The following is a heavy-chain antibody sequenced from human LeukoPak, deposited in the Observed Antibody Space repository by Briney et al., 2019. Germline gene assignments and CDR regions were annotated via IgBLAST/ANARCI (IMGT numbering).Heavy chain of an antibody. CDR3: ATTLITIFGGTSDY. CDR2: IYTSGST. V-gene: IGHV4-4*07. J-gene: IGHJ4*02. Sequence: ASETLSLTCTVSGGSISSYYWSWIRQPAGKGLEWIGRIYTSGSTNYNPSLKSRVTMSVDTSKNQFSLKLSSVTAADTAVYYCATTLITIFGGTSDYRGQGTLVTVSS. D-gene: IGHD3-3*01. CDR1: GGSISSYY.